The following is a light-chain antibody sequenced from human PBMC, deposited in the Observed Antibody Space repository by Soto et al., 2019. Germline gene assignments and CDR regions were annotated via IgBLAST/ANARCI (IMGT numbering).Light chain of an antibody. CDR1: QGIRND. J-gene: IGKJ1*01. Sequence: IQKTPSPSSLSSSVGDKNTITFRASQGIRNDLGWYQQRPGKAPKLLIYATSNLQTGVPSRFSGSGSGTDFTLTISSLQPEDFATYYCLQDYSYPRTFGQGTKV. V-gene: IGKV1-6*01. CDR3: LQDYSYPRT. CDR2: ATS.